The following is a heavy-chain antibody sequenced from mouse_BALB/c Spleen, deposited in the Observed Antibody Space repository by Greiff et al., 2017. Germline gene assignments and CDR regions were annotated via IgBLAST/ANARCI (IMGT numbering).Heavy chain of an antibody. CDR2: INPSNGRT. CDR1: GYTFTSYW. V-gene: IGHV1S81*02. CDR3: ARWGDYRYDGGYYYAMDY. J-gene: IGHJ4*01. D-gene: IGHD2-14*01. Sequence: VQLQQPGAELVKPGASVKLSCKASGYTFTSYWMHWVKQRPGQGLEWIGEINPSNGRTNYNEKFKSKATLTVDKSSSTAYMQLSSLTSEDSAVYYCARWGDYRYDGGYYYAMDYWGQGTSVTVSS.